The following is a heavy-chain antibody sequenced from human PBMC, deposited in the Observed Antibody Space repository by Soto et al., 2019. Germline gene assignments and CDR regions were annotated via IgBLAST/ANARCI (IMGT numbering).Heavy chain of an antibody. V-gene: IGHV3-15*01. Sequence: EVQLVESGGGLVKPRGSLRLSCAASGFTFSNAWMSWVRQAPGKGLEWVGRIKSKTDGGTTDYAAPVKGRFTISRDDSKNTLYMQMNSLKTEDTAVYYCTTVGGFLERWDYWGQGTLVTVSS. J-gene: IGHJ4*02. D-gene: IGHD3-3*01. CDR2: IKSKTDGGTT. CDR1: GFTFSNAW. CDR3: TTVGGFLERWDY.